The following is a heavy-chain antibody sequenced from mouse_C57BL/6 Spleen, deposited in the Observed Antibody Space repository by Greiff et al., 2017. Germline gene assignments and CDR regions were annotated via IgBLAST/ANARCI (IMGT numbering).Heavy chain of an antibody. CDR1: GFTFSSYG. V-gene: IGHV5-6*01. CDR2: ISSGGSYT. Sequence: DVQLVESGGDLVKPGGSLKLSCAASGFTFSSYGMSWVRQTPDKRLEWVATISSGGSYTYYPDSVKGRFTISRDNAKNTLYLQMSSLKSEDTAMYYCARQGDYLAMDYWGQGTSVTVSS. CDR3: ARQGDYLAMDY. J-gene: IGHJ4*01.